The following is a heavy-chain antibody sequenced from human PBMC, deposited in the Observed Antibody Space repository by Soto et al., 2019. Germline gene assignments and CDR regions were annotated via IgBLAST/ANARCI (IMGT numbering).Heavy chain of an antibody. CDR1: GFTFDDYA. J-gene: IGHJ3*02. CDR2: ISWNSGSI. V-gene: IGHV3-9*01. D-gene: IGHD2-2*01. CDR3: AKPKHLAHSGIVVVPAADDAFDI. Sequence: GGSLRLSCAASGFTFDDYAMHWVRQAPGKGLEWVSGISWNSGSIGYADSVKGRFTISRDNAKNSLYLQMNSLRAEDTALYYCAKPKHLAHSGIVVVPAADDAFDIWGQGTMVTVSS.